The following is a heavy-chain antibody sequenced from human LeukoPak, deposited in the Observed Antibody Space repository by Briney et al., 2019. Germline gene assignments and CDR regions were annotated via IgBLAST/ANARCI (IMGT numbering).Heavy chain of an antibody. J-gene: IGHJ4*02. CDR2: ISRRDDYT. D-gene: IGHD3-10*01. CDR1: GFAFSSYA. Sequence: GGSLRLSCAASGFAFSSYAMTWVRQPPGKGLEWVSVISRRDDYTYYADSVKGRFTISRDNSKNTLYLQMNTLRAEDTAVYYCANDYRSGSFHDFWGQGTLVTVSS. CDR3: ANDYRSGSFHDF. V-gene: IGHV3-23*01.